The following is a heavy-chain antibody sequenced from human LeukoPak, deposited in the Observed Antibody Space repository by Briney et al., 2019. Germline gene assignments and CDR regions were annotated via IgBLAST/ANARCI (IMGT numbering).Heavy chain of an antibody. D-gene: IGHD6-13*01. V-gene: IGHV3-7*04. Sequence: GGSLRLSCAASGFTFSSYWMSCVRQAPGKGLEWVANIKQDGSEKYYVDSVKGRFTISRDNAKNSLYLQMNSLRAEDTAVYYCARVIAAAGTCFDYWGQGTLVTVSS. CDR3: ARVIAAAGTCFDY. CDR2: IKQDGSEK. J-gene: IGHJ4*02. CDR1: GFTFSSYW.